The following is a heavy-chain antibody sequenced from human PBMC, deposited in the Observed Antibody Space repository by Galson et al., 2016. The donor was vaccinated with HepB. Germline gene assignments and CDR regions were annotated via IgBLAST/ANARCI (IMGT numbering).Heavy chain of an antibody. Sequence: SLRLSCAASGFTFNNYGMHWVRQAPGKGLEWLAVIRDDGSNKCLADSVKGRFTISRDDSKNTLYLQMNSLRPEDTAVYYCARGRVGATPADYWGQGTLVTVSS. CDR3: ARGRVGATPADY. CDR1: GFTFNNYG. D-gene: IGHD1-26*01. CDR2: IRDDGSNK. V-gene: IGHV3-33*01. J-gene: IGHJ4*02.